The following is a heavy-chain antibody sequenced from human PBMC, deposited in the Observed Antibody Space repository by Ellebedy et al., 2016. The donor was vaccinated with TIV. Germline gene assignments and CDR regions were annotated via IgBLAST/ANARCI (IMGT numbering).Heavy chain of an antibody. J-gene: IGHJ4*02. V-gene: IGHV1-3*01. CDR1: GYTFTSHI. CDR3: ARDPEGPYYYGSGKFDY. D-gene: IGHD3-10*01. Sequence: ASVKVSXXASGYTFTSHIIQWVRQAPGQWLEWLGWINAGNGDTKYSQKFQGRVTITRDTSASTVYMEMSSLRSEDTAVFYCARDPEGPYYYGSGKFDYWGQGTLVTVSS. CDR2: INAGNGDT.